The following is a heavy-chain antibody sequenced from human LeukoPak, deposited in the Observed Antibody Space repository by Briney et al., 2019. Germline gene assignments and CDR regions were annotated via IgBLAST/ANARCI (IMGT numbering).Heavy chain of an antibody. Sequence: GGSLRLSCAASGFTFSNALMSWVRQAPGKGLEWVGRIKSKSDGGTTDYAAPVKGRFTISRDDSKNTLYLQMNSLKTEDTAVYYCTTDIVVVPAAKYYYYMDVWGKGTTVTIS. CDR1: GFTFSNAL. J-gene: IGHJ6*03. D-gene: IGHD2-2*01. V-gene: IGHV3-15*01. CDR2: IKSKSDGGTT. CDR3: TTDIVVVPAAKYYYYMDV.